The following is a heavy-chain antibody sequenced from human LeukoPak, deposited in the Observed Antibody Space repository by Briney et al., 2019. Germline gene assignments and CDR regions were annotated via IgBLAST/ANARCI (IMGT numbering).Heavy chain of an antibody. D-gene: IGHD6-19*01. CDR1: GGSISSYY. V-gene: IGHV4-59*12. CDR2: IYYSGST. Sequence: PSETLSLTCTVSGGSISSYYWSWIRQPPGKGLEWIGYIYYSGSTYYNPSLKSRVTISVDTSKNQFSLKLSSVTAADTAVYYCARGRGIAVAGDYFDYWGQGTLVTVSS. J-gene: IGHJ4*02. CDR3: ARGRGIAVAGDYFDY.